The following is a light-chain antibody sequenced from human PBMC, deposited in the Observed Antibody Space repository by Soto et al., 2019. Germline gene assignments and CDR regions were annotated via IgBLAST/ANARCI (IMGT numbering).Light chain of an antibody. J-gene: IGLJ1*01. V-gene: IGLV2-14*01. CDR2: EVS. CDR3: SSYSRSSFYV. Sequence: QSVLTQPASVSGSPGQSITISCTGTSSDVGGYIYVSWYQQHPGKAPKHMIYEVSNRPSGVSNRFSGSKSGNTASLTISGLQAEDEADYYCSSYSRSSFYVFGTGTKVTVL. CDR1: SSDVGGYIY.